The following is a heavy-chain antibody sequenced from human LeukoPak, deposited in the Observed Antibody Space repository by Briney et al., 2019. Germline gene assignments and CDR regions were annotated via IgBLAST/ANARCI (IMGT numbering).Heavy chain of an antibody. CDR1: GGSSSGYY. CDR3: AKPPTGNVKFDS. J-gene: IGHJ4*02. V-gene: IGHV4-34*01. CDR2: INHSGST. D-gene: IGHD1-1*01. Sequence: SETLSLTCAVYGGSSSGYYWSWIRQPPGKGLEWIGEINHSGSTNYNPSLKSRVTISVDTSKNQFSLKLSSVTAADTAVYYCAKPPTGNVKFDSWGQGTLVTVSS.